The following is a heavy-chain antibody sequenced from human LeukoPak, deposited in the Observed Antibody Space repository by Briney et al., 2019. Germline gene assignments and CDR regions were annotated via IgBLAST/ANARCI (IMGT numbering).Heavy chain of an antibody. CDR3: ARDYYDFWSGYAGYYFDY. CDR1: GFTFSSYS. J-gene: IGHJ4*02. V-gene: IGHV3-48*01. Sequence: PGGSLRLSCAGSGFTFSSYSMNWVRQAPGKGLEWVSYISSSSSTIYYADSVKGRFTISRDNAKNSLYLQMNSLRAEDTAVYYCARDYYDFWSGYAGYYFDYWGQGTLVTVSS. D-gene: IGHD3-3*01. CDR2: ISSSSSTI.